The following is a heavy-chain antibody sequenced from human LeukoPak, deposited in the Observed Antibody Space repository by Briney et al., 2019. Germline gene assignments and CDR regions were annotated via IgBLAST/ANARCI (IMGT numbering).Heavy chain of an antibody. CDR2: IKQDGSEK. J-gene: IGHJ4*02. CDR3: ARETDYGYSSGWYTYYFDY. D-gene: IGHD6-19*01. Sequence: GGSLRLSCAASGFTFSSYWMSWVRQAPGKGLEWVANIKQDGSEKYYVDSVKARFTISRDNAKNSLYLQMNSLRAEDTAVYYCARETDYGYSSGWYTYYFDYWGQGTLVTVSS. CDR1: GFTFSSYW. V-gene: IGHV3-7*03.